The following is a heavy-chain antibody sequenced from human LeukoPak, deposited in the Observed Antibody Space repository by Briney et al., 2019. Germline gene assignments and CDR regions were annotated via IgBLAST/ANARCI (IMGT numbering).Heavy chain of an antibody. Sequence: GGSLRLSCAASGFTFSTYGMHWVRQAPGKGLEWVAITGHDGTYVNYPDSVKGRFTISRDNSKNTLYLQLDSLRVEDTAVYYCAKADGSSSETVYWGQGTLVTVSS. D-gene: IGHD6-6*01. J-gene: IGHJ4*02. CDR3: AKADGSSSETVY. CDR2: TGHDGTYV. CDR1: GFTFSTYG. V-gene: IGHV3-30*02.